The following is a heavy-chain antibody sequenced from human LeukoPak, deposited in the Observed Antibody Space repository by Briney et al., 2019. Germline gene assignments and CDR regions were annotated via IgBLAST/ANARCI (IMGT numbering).Heavy chain of an antibody. D-gene: IGHD6-13*01. Sequence: GRSLRLSCAASGFTFSSYGMYWVRQAPGKGLEWEEVISYDGSNKYYADSVKGRFTISRDNSKNTLYLQMNSLRAEDTAVYYCAKDVTSSWYLGDAFDIWGQGTMVTVSS. J-gene: IGHJ3*02. CDR3: AKDVTSSWYLGDAFDI. CDR1: GFTFSSYG. V-gene: IGHV3-30*18. CDR2: ISYDGSNK.